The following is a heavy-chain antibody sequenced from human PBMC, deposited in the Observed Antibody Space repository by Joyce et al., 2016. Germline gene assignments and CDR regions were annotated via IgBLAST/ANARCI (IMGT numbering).Heavy chain of an antibody. CDR3: ARRLHYFDSSGQFQGSDAFDI. CDR1: GYSFSLYW. D-gene: IGHD3-22*01. CDR2: IYPGDSDN. V-gene: IGHV5-51*01. J-gene: IGHJ3*02. Sequence: EVQLVQSGAEVKKPGESLKISCKGSGYSFSLYWIGWVRQVPGKGLEWMGIIYPGDSDNRYSRSFQGQVTISADKSISTAYLQWRSLKASDTAMYYCARRLHYFDSSGQFQGSDAFDIWGQGTMVTVSS.